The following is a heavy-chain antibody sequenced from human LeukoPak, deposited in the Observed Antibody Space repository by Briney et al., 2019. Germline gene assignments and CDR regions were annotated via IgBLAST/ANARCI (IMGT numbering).Heavy chain of an antibody. D-gene: IGHD5-18*01. J-gene: IGHJ6*02. V-gene: IGHV1-8*01. Sequence: ASVKVSCKASGYTFTSYDINWVRQATGQGLEWMGWMNPNSGNTGYAQKFQGRVTMTRNTSISTAYMELSSLRSEDTVVYYCARDFRVDTAMVKGYYYYGMDVWGQGTTVTVSS. CDR3: ARDFRVDTAMVKGYYYYGMDV. CDR1: GYTFTSYD. CDR2: MNPNSGNT.